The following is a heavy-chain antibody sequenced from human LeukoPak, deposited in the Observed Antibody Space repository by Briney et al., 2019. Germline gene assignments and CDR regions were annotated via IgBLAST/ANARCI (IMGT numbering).Heavy chain of an antibody. CDR1: GGSISSGGYS. Sequence: SETLSLTCAVSGGSISSGGYSWSWIRQPPGKGLEWIGYIYHSGSTYYNPSLKSRVTISVDRSKNQFSLKLSSVTAADTAVYYCARAASGSYVDYWGQGTLVTVSS. CDR2: IYHSGST. CDR3: ARAASGSYVDY. D-gene: IGHD1-26*01. J-gene: IGHJ4*02. V-gene: IGHV4-30-2*01.